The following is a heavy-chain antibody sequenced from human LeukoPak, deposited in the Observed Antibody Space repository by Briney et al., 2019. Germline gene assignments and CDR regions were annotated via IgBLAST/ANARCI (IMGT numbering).Heavy chain of an antibody. CDR2: IYSSGNT. J-gene: IGHJ6*02. CDR1: GFTVSSNY. Sequence: PGGSLRLSCAASGFTVSSNYMSWVRQAPGKGLEWVSIIYSSGNTYYADSVKGRFTISRDNSKNTLYLQMNSLRAEDTAVYYCATMTTVIMGGYYYGTDVWGQGTTVTVSS. V-gene: IGHV3-53*01. CDR3: ATMTTVIMGGYYYGTDV. D-gene: IGHD4-17*01.